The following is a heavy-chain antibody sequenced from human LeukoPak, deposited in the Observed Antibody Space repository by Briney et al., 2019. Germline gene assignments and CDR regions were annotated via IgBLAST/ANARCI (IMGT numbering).Heavy chain of an antibody. J-gene: IGHJ4*02. D-gene: IGHD5-18*01. CDR3: VRGLYSYGHFHY. Sequence: GASVKVCCKASGYTFTGYYMHWVRQAPGQGLEWMGWINPNSGGTNYAQKFQGRVTMTRDTSISTAYMELSRLRSDDTAVYYCVRGLYSYGHFHYWGQGTLVTVSS. V-gene: IGHV1-2*02. CDR1: GYTFTGYY. CDR2: INPNSGGT.